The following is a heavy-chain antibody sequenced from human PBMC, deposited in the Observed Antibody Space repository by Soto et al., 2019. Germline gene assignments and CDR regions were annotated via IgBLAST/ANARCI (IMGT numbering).Heavy chain of an antibody. CDR1: GFTFSNYW. CDR2: IDHDGPT. CDR3: VRDSHGDY. J-gene: IGHJ4*02. V-gene: IGHV3-74*01. Sequence: EVQLVDSGGGLVQPGGSLRLSCAGSGFTFSNYWMHWVRQAPGKGLEWVSRIDHDGPTDYADSVRGRFTISRDNAENTLXXXXXXXXXEDTAVYYCVRDSHGDYWGQGTLVTVSS.